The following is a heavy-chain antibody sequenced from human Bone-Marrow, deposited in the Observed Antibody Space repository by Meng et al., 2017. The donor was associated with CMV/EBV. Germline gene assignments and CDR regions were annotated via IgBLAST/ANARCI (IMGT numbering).Heavy chain of an antibody. CDR1: GGSISRSSYY. CDR2: VSYSGST. D-gene: IGHD2-2*01. Sequence: SETLSLTCTVSGGSISRSSYYWGWVRQPPGKGLEWVGSVSYSGSTYYSPSLKSRVTVSVDTSKNQFSLKLSSVTAADTAVYYCARTMHCSSTSCYGRYYYYGMDFWGQGTTVTVSS. V-gene: IGHV4-39*01. CDR3: ARTMHCSSTSCYGRYYYYGMDF. J-gene: IGHJ6*02.